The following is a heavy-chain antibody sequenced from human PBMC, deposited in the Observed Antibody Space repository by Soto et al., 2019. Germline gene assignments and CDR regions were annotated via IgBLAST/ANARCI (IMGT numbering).Heavy chain of an antibody. Sequence: SVKVSCKASGGTFSSYAISWVRQAPGQGLEWMGGIIPIFGTANYAQKFQGRVTITADKSTSTAYMELSSLRSEDTAVYYCARGAIAARPHYYYYYGMDVWGQGTTVTVSS. CDR1: GGTFSSYA. CDR3: ARGAIAARPHYYYYYGMDV. J-gene: IGHJ6*02. V-gene: IGHV1-69*06. D-gene: IGHD6-13*01. CDR2: IIPIFGTA.